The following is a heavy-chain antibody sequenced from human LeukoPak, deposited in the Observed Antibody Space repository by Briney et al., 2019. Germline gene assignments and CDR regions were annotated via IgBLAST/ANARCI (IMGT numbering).Heavy chain of an antibody. CDR2: LSYDGSRI. Sequence: GRSLRLSCGTYGFTFHSFGLHWVRQAPGKGLEGGAKLSYDGSRIYYADSVKGRFTISRDSSNNTLNLQMNGLRGEDSAVYYCAKDRYPTAVSTNGMDVWGQGTTVTVSS. CDR3: AKDRYPTAVSTNGMDV. J-gene: IGHJ6*02. D-gene: IGHD4-17*01. V-gene: IGHV3-30*18. CDR1: GFTFHSFG.